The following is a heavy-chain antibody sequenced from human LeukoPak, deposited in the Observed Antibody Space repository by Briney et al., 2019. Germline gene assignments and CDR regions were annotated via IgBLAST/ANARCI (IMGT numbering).Heavy chain of an antibody. CDR2: ISDDGTNR. CDR3: ARGKFFDI. Sequence: GGSLRLSCEASGFTFSSYPMDWVRQAPGKGLEWVAIISDDGTNRYYADSVKGRFTTSRDDSNNTVYLQMNSLRVDDTAIYFCARGKFFDIWGQGTMVTVSS. J-gene: IGHJ3*02. CDR1: GFTFSSYP. V-gene: IGHV3-30-3*01.